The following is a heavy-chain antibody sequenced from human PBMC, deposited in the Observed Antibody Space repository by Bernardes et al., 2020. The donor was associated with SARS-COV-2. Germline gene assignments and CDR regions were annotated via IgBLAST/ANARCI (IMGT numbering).Heavy chain of an antibody. Sequence: ASVKVSCKASGYTFTGQKIHWVRQTPGQGFEYMGWINPNSGGTSYSLKFQGRVTMTRDTSISTAYMELRRLTSDDAAVYYCARDPYGDDYFDYWGQGTLVTVSS. CDR1: GYTFTGQK. CDR3: ARDPYGDDYFDY. V-gene: IGHV1-2*02. D-gene: IGHD2-21*01. CDR2: INPNSGGT. J-gene: IGHJ4*02.